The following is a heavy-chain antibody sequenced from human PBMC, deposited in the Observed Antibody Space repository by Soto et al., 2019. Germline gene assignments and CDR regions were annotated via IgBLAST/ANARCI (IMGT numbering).Heavy chain of an antibody. Sequence: XETLSLTCAFYVVSFSGYDWSCIRHPPGKGLEWIGEINHSGSTNYNPSLKSRVTISVDTSKNQFSLKLSSVTAADTAVYYCATVYYDFWSGYYTFHYLGQGTMVTVSS. J-gene: IGHJ4*02. V-gene: IGHV4-34*01. CDR3: ATVYYDFWSGYYTFHY. D-gene: IGHD3-3*01. CDR1: VVSFSGYD. CDR2: INHSGST.